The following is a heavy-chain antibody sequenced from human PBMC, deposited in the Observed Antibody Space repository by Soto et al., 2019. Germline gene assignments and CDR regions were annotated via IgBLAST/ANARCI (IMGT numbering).Heavy chain of an antibody. V-gene: IGHV3-33*01. Sequence: GGSLRLSCAASGFTFSSYGMHWVRQSPGKGLEWVAVIWYDGSNKYYADSVKGRFTISRDNSKNTLYLQMNSLRAEDTAVYYCARDRRLYTVTSYFQHWGQGTLVTVSS. D-gene: IGHD4-17*01. J-gene: IGHJ1*01. CDR3: ARDRRLYTVTSYFQH. CDR2: IWYDGSNK. CDR1: GFTFSSYG.